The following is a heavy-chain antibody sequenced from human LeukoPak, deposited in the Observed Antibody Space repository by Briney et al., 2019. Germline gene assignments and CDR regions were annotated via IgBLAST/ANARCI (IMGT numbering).Heavy chain of an antibody. D-gene: IGHD2-15*01. CDR2: IRNKANNYTT. J-gene: IGHJ4*02. CDR3: SGTPGYCSGGGCPG. V-gene: IGHV3-72*01. CDR1: GFIFSDHF. Sequence: GGSLRLSCAASGFIFSDHFMDWVRQAPGKGLEWVGRIRNKANNYTTEYAASVKGRFTISRADSKNSLYLQMNTLKTEDTAVYYCSGTPGYCSGGGCPGWGQGTLVTVSS.